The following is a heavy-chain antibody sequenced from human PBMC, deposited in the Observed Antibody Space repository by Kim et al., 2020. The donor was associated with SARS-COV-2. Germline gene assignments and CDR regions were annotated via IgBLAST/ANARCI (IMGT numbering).Heavy chain of an antibody. CDR1: GFSVNNNA. CDR2: IRGGTEA. D-gene: IGHD2-21*01. CDR3: VGQGGHSH. V-gene: IGHV3-23*03. J-gene: IGHJ4*02. Sequence: GGSLRLSCTASGFSVNNNAFNWVRQAPGKGLEWVADIRGGTEAYYAESVKGRFTVSRDDSKNTLYLQMSSLRAEDTAAYFCVGQGGHSHCGQGTLVTVSS.